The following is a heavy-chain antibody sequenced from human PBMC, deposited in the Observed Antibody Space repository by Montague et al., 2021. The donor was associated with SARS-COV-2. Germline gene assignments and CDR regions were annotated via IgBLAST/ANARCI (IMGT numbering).Heavy chain of an antibody. CDR3: ARVAELAVCTVYYYGLDV. D-gene: IGHD2-8*02. Sequence: SETLSLTCSVSGDSLSSFYWSWIRQPPGKGLECIGYIHYSGSTNFNPSLNSRVSISLDTSKNQFSLNLRSVTTADTAVYYCARVAELAVCTVYYYGLDVWGQGTTVTVS. J-gene: IGHJ6*02. V-gene: IGHV4-59*01. CDR2: IHYSGST. CDR1: GDSLSSFY.